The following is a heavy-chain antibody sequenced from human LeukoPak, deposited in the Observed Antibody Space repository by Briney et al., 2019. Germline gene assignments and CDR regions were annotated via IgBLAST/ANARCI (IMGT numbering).Heavy chain of an antibody. CDR1: GFTFSNYW. CDR2: IKKDGSEK. D-gene: IGHD3-22*01. J-gene: IGHJ4*02. Sequence: GGSLRLSCAASGFTFSNYWMSWVRQAPGKGLEWVANIKKDGSEKYYVDSVKGRFTISRDNAKNSLYLQMNSLRAEDTAVYYCARENYYDSSGYSGFDYWGQGTLVTVSS. V-gene: IGHV3-7*01. CDR3: ARENYYDSSGYSGFDY.